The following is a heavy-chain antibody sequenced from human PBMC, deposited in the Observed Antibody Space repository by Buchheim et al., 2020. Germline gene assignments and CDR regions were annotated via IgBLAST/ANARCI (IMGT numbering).Heavy chain of an antibody. D-gene: IGHD2-2*01. CDR2: IYYSGST. Sequence: QVQLQESGPGLVKPSQTLSLTCTVSGGSISSGGYYWSWIRQHPGKGLEWIGYIYYSGSTYYNPSLKSRVTISVDTSKNQFSLKLSSVTAADTAVYYCARDRWDCSSTSCPYYYYYGMDVWGQGTT. J-gene: IGHJ6*02. V-gene: IGHV4-31*03. CDR1: GGSISSGGYY. CDR3: ARDRWDCSSTSCPYYYYYGMDV.